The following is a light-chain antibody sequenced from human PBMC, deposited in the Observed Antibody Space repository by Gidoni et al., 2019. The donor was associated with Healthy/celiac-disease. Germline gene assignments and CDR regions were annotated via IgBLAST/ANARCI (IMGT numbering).Light chain of an antibody. CDR1: QRVSSN. J-gene: IGKJ4*01. V-gene: IGKV3-15*01. Sequence: EIVMTQSPATLSVSPGERATLSGRASQRVSSNLPWYQQKPGQAPRLLIYGATTRATGIPARCSGSGSGTEFTHTSSGLQSEDFAVYYCQQYNNWPSLTFGGGTKVEIK. CDR3: QQYNNWPSLT. CDR2: GAT.